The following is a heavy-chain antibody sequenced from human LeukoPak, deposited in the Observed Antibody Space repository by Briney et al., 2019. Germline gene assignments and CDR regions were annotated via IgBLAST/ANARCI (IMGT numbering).Heavy chain of an antibody. CDR2: IYYSGST. V-gene: IGHV4-59*01. D-gene: IGHD3-22*01. J-gene: IGHJ4*02. CDR1: GGSISSYY. CDR3: ARERYYYDSSGYTRGYFDY. Sequence: PETLSLTCTVSGGSISSYYWSWIRQPPGKGLEWIGYIYYSGSTNYNPSLKSRVTISVDTSKNQFSLKLSSVTAADTAVYYCARERYYYDSSGYTRGYFDYWGQGTLVTVSS.